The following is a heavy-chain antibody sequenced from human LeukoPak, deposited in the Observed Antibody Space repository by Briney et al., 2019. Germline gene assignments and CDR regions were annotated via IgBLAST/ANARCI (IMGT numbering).Heavy chain of an antibody. D-gene: IGHD3-22*01. J-gene: IGHJ4*02. CDR2: INPSGGST. Sequence: ASVKVPCTTSGYTFTSYGISWVRQAPGQGLEWMGIINPSGGSTSYAQKFQGRVTMTRDTSTSTVYMELSSLRSEDTAVYYCAIGPDYYESSGYYYPLLKDWGQGTLVTVSS. V-gene: IGHV1-46*01. CDR1: GYTFTSYG. CDR3: AIGPDYYESSGYYYPLLKD.